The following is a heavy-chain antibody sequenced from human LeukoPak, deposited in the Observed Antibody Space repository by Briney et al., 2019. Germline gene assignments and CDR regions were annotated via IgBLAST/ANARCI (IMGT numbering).Heavy chain of an antibody. Sequence: PGGSLRLSCAASGFTFNSYAMSWVRQAPGKGLEWVSAISGSGGSTYYAGSVKGRFTISRDNSKNTLYLQMNSLRAEDTAVYYCAKEYYDILTGYNWALDYWGQGTLVTVSS. D-gene: IGHD3-9*01. CDR3: AKEYYDILTGYNWALDY. CDR2: ISGSGGST. J-gene: IGHJ4*02. V-gene: IGHV3-23*01. CDR1: GFTFNSYA.